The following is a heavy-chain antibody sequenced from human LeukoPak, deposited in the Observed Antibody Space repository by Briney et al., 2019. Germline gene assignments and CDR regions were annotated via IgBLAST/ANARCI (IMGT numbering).Heavy chain of an antibody. J-gene: IGHJ3*02. Sequence: ASVKVSCKASGYTFTSYYMHWVRQARGQGLGWRGIINPSGGSTSYAPKFQGRVTMTRDTSTSTVYMELSSLRSEDTAVYYCARAWGDYLLGDDAFDIWGQGTMVTVSS. D-gene: IGHD4-17*01. CDR3: ARAWGDYLLGDDAFDI. CDR1: GYTFTSYY. CDR2: INPSGGST. V-gene: IGHV1-46*01.